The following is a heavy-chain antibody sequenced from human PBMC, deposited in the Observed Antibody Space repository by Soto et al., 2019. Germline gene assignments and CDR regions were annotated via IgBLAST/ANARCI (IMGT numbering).Heavy chain of an antibody. CDR3: TTLGSRYCTNGVCYTHAFDI. V-gene: IGHV3-15*01. CDR2: IKSKTDGGTT. D-gene: IGHD2-8*01. Sequence: GGFLRLSCAASGFTFSNAWMSWVRQAPGKGLEWVGRIKSKTDGGTTDYAAPVKGRFTISRDDSKNTLYLQMNSLKTEDTAVYYCTTLGSRYCTNGVCYTHAFDIWGQGTMVTVSS. J-gene: IGHJ3*02. CDR1: GFTFSNAW.